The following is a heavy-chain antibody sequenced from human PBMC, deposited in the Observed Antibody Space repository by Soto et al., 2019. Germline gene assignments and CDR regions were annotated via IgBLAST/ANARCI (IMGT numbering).Heavy chain of an antibody. CDR1: GFTFTTSS. V-gene: IGHV3-23*01. CDR3: AKGVEHSTADAFET. Sequence: EVQVLESGGDLVQPGGSLRLTCAVSGFTFTTSSINWVRQAPGKGLEWVSSISGNGYTTYYADSVTGRFTISTDNSKSTVFLQMNSLRVEDTALYYCAKGVEHSTADAFETWDQGTMVTVSS. J-gene: IGHJ3*02. CDR2: ISGNGYTT. D-gene: IGHD5-18*01.